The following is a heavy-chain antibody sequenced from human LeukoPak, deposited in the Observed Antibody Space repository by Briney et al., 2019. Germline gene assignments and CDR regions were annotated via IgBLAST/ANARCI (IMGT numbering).Heavy chain of an antibody. CDR2: ITDGGGDT. J-gene: IGHJ4*02. D-gene: IGHD6-13*01. CDR1: GFTFDNYA. V-gene: IGHV3-23*01. Sequence: GRSLRLSCAASGFTFDNYAMSWLRQTPGKGPEWVSAITDGGGDTYHADSVKGRFTISRDNSKSTLYMQMYSLRVEDTAIYYCAKGSAAARPYYFDYWGQGALVTVSS. CDR3: AKGSAAARPYYFDY.